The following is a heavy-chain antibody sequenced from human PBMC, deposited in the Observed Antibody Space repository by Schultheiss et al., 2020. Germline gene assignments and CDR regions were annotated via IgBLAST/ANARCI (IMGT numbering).Heavy chain of an antibody. D-gene: IGHD1-7*01. CDR1: GFTFSSYA. Sequence: GESLKISCAASGFTFSSYAMSWVRQAPGKGLEWVSAISGSGGSTYYADSVKGRFTISRDNSKNTLYLQMNSLRAEDTAVYYCAKNLGNWNYSPKFGAFDYWGQGTLVNVSS. J-gene: IGHJ4*02. V-gene: IGHV3-23*01. CDR3: AKNLGNWNYSPKFGAFDY. CDR2: ISGSGGST.